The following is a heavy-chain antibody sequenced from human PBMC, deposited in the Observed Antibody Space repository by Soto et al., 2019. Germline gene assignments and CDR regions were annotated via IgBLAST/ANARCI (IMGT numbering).Heavy chain of an antibody. CDR3: ALGVELLYTFHI. J-gene: IGHJ3*02. CDR1: GYIFTGYL. Sequence: QVQLVQSGAEVKKPGAPVKVSCKASGYIFTGYLIHWVRQAPGQGLEWMGRINPNSGDTYNAQKFQGWVTMTRDTSISTAYMELRRLGSDETAVYYCALGVELLYTFHIWGQGTMVTVSS. V-gene: IGHV1-2*04. D-gene: IGHD3-10*01. CDR2: INPNSGDT.